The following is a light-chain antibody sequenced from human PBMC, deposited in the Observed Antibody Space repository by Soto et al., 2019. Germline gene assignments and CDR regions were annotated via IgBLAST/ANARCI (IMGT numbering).Light chain of an antibody. CDR3: QQRSNRPPEIT. Sequence: EIVLALYPGTLSFSSGERATPLCKARQSVRSNFLAWDQQKPGQAPRLLIYDASNRATGVPARFSGSGSGTDFTLTVSSLEPEDFALYYCQQRSNRPPEITFGQGTRLEI. CDR1: QSVRSNF. V-gene: IGKV3-11*01. CDR2: DAS. J-gene: IGKJ5*01.